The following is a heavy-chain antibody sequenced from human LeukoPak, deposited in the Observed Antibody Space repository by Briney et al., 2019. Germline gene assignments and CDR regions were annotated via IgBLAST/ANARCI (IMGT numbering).Heavy chain of an antibody. CDR1: GFTFSSYA. Sequence: GGSLRLSCAASGFTFSSYAMHWVRQAPGKGLEWVAVISYDGSNKYYADSVKGRFTISRDNSKNTLYLQMNSLRAEDTAVYYCARQITGTTFYYYYYMDVWGKGTTVTVSS. D-gene: IGHD1-7*01. CDR3: ARQITGTTFYYYYYMDV. V-gene: IGHV3-30-3*01. J-gene: IGHJ6*03. CDR2: ISYDGSNK.